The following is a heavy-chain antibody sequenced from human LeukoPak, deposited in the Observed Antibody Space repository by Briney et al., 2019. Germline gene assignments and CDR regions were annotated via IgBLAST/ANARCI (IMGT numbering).Heavy chain of an antibody. CDR3: AKEGGYSYGYMDY. D-gene: IGHD5-18*01. Sequence: PGGSLRLSCAASGFTFSSYAMHWVRQAPGKGLEWVAVISYDGSNKYYADSVKGRFTISRDNSKNTLYLQMNSLRAEDTAVYYCAKEGGYSYGYMDYWGQGTLVTVSS. CDR2: ISYDGSNK. J-gene: IGHJ4*02. V-gene: IGHV3-30-3*01. CDR1: GFTFSSYA.